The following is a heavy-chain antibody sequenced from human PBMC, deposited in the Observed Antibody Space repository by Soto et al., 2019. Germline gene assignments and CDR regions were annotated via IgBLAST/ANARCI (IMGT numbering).Heavy chain of an antibody. D-gene: IGHD3-22*01. CDR3: AGSVYDSSGYYHDAFDI. CDR2: MNPNSGNT. J-gene: IGHJ3*02. CDR1: GYTFTSYD. V-gene: IGHV1-8*01. Sequence: VKVSCKASGYTFTSYDINWVRQATGQGLEWMGWMNPNSGNTGYAQKFQGRVTMTRNTSISTAYMELSSLRSEDTAVYYCAGSVYDSSGYYHDAFDIWGQGTMVTVSS.